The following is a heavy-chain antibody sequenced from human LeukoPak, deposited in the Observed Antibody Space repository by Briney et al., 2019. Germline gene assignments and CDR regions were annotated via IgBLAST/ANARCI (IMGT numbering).Heavy chain of an antibody. J-gene: IGHJ4*02. Sequence: GGSLRLSCAASGFTFSSYAMSWVRQAPGKGLEWVSVISGSGGAAYYTDSVKGRFTISRDNSKNTLYLQMNSLRVEDTAVYYWGGGGDGYNYYFDYWGQGTLVTVSS. D-gene: IGHD5-24*01. CDR2: ISGSGGAA. CDR3: GGGGDGYNYYFDY. V-gene: IGHV3-23*01. CDR1: GFTFSSYA.